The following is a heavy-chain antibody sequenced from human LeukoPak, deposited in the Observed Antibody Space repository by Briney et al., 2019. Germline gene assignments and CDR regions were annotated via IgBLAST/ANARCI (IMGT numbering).Heavy chain of an antibody. Sequence: KPSETLSLTCTVSGGSISSSSYCWGWIRQPPGKGLEWIGSIYYSGNTYYNPSLKSRVTISVDTSKNQFSLKLSSVTAADTAVYYCARQGFGEFFDYWGQGTLVTVSS. V-gene: IGHV4-39*01. CDR2: IYYSGNT. J-gene: IGHJ4*02. D-gene: IGHD3-10*01. CDR1: GGSISSSSYC. CDR3: ARQGFGEFFDY.